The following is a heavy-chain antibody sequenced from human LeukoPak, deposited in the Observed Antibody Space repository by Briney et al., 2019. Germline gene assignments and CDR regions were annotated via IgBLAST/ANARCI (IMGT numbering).Heavy chain of an antibody. D-gene: IGHD4-17*01. Sequence: GGSLRLSCAASGFTFSSYAMSWVRQAPGKGLEWVSAISGSGGSTYYADSVKGRFTISRDNAKNTLYLQMNSLRAEDTAVYYCARLHGDYNYYYYYVDVWGKGTTVTVSS. CDR1: GFTFSSYA. CDR3: ARLHGDYNYYYYYVDV. V-gene: IGHV3-23*01. CDR2: ISGSGGST. J-gene: IGHJ6*03.